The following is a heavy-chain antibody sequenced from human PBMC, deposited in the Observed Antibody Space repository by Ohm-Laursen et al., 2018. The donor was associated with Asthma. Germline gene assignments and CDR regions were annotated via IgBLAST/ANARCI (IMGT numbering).Heavy chain of an antibody. CDR2: MYYIGSP. D-gene: IGHD4-17*01. CDR3: ARDTVNAFEN. CDR1: GASITRNF. V-gene: IGHV4-59*01. J-gene: IGHJ3*02. Sequence: QTLSLTCAVSGASITRNFWGWIRQSPGKGLEWIGSMYYIGSPKYNPSLESRVTMSVDTSKNQFSLRLSSLTAADTAVYYCARDTVNAFENWGQGLMVTVSS.